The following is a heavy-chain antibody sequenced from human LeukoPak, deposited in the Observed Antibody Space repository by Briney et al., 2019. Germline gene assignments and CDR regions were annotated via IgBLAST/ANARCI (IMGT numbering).Heavy chain of an antibody. CDR1: GGSISSTSYY. J-gene: IGHJ5*02. D-gene: IGHD3-3*01. CDR3: ARGRGYFDFWSGYYTGIGNWFDP. CDR2: INHSGST. V-gene: IGHV4-39*07. Sequence: SETLSLTCTVSGGSISSTSYYWGWIRQPPGKGLEWIGEINHSGSTNYNPSLKSRVTISVDTSKNQFSLKLSSVTAADTAVFYCARGRGYFDFWSGYYTGIGNWFDPWGQGTLVTVSS.